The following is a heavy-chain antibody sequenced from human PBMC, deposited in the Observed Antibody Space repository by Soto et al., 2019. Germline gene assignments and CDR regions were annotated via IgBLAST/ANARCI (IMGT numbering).Heavy chain of an antibody. CDR1: GYTFTRYT. CDR2: INPDNGNT. Sequence: ASVKVSCKASGYTFTRYTMNWVHQAPGQRLEWMGWINPDNGNTKSSQKFQDRVIITRDTSASTAYMDLSSLRSEDTAVYYCARGIATGQLDPWGQGTLVTVSS. CDR3: ARGIATGQLDP. D-gene: IGHD2-15*01. V-gene: IGHV1-3*01. J-gene: IGHJ5*02.